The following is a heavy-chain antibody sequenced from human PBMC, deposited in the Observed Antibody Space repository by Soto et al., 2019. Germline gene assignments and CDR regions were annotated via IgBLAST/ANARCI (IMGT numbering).Heavy chain of an antibody. CDR2: ISVSGGST. CDR1: GFTFSRYA. J-gene: IGHJ4*02. Sequence: GGSRRRSCAASGFTFSRYAMSWVRQAPGKGLEWVSAISVSGGSTYYADSVNGRFTISRDNSKNTLYLQMNSLRAEDTAVYYCAKERGLIVVVTAYDYWGQGTLVTVSS. CDR3: AKERGLIVVVTAYDY. D-gene: IGHD2-21*02. V-gene: IGHV3-23*01.